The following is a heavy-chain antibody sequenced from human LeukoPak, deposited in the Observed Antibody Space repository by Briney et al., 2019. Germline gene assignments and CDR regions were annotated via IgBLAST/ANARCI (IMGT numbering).Heavy chain of an antibody. V-gene: IGHV3-23*01. CDR2: TSGSGGST. Sequence: GGSLRLSCAASGFTFSSYAMSWVRQAPGKGLEWVSATSGSGGSTYYADSVKGRFTISRDNSKNTLYLQMNSLRAEDTAVYYCAKDLEEGYCSSTSCYNAFDIWGQGTMVTVSS. J-gene: IGHJ3*02. D-gene: IGHD2-2*02. CDR1: GFTFSSYA. CDR3: AKDLEEGYCSSTSCYNAFDI.